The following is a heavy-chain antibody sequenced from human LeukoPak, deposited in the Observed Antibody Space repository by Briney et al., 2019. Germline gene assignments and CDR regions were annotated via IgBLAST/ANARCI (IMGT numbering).Heavy chain of an antibody. CDR2: ISGSGGST. CDR3: ARGRGSEDY. V-gene: IGHV3-23*01. D-gene: IGHD1-26*01. Sequence: GGSLRLSCAASGFTFSSYAMSWVRQAPGKGLEWVSAISGSGGSTYYADSVKGRFTISRDNAKNSLYLQMNSLRAEDTALYYCARGRGSEDYWGQGTLVTVSS. CDR1: GFTFSSYA. J-gene: IGHJ4*02.